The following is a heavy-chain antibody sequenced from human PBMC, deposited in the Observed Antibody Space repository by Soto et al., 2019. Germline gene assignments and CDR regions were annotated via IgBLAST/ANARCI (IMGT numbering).Heavy chain of an antibody. V-gene: IGHV1-2*06. CDR2: INPNSGGT. J-gene: IGHJ3*02. CDR3: ARHYCGGDCYPPYDAFDI. Sequence: ASVKVSCKASGYIFTDYYMHWVRQAPGQELGWMGRINPNSGGTNYAQKLQGRVTMTTDTSTSTAYMELRSLRSDDTAVYYCARHYCGGDCYPPYDAFDIWRQGTMVTVSS. CDR1: GYIFTDYY. D-gene: IGHD2-21*01.